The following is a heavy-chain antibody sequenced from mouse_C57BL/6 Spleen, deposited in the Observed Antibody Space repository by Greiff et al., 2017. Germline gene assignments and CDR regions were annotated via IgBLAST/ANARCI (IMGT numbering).Heavy chain of an antibody. CDR3: ARSVYSNLDY. CDR2: LYPGDGDT. Sequence: VKVVESGPELVKPGASVKISCKASGYAFSSSWMNWVKQRPGKGLEWIGRLYPGDGDTNYNGKFKGKATLTADKSSSTAYMQLSSLTSEDSAVYFCARSVYSNLDYWGQGTTLTVSS. V-gene: IGHV1-82*01. CDR1: GYAFSSSW. D-gene: IGHD2-5*01. J-gene: IGHJ2*01.